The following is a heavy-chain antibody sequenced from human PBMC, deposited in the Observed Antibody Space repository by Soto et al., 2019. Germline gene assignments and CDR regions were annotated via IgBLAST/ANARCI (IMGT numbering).Heavy chain of an antibody. CDR1: GGTFSGHA. CDR3: ARGPNWGYRFDS. J-gene: IGHJ4*02. V-gene: IGHV1-69*06. CDR2: LIPLFGTT. Sequence: QVQLVQSGAEVKKPGSSVKVSCEASGGTFSGHAISWVRQAPGQGPEWMGGLIPLFGTTQHAQNFQFRLTITADRSTSTAYMELTTLRFEDTTTYYCARGPNWGYRFDSWGQGTLVTVSS. D-gene: IGHD7-27*01.